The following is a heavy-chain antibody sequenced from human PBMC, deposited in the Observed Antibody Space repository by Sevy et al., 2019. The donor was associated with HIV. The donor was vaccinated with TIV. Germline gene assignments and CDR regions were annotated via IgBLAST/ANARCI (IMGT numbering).Heavy chain of an antibody. V-gene: IGHV3-7*01. CDR2: IKQDGSEK. CDR1: GFTFSSYW. Sequence: GESLKISCAASGFTFSSYWMSWVRQAPGKGLEWVANIKQDGSEKYYVDSVKGRFTISRDNAKNSLYLQMNSLRAEDTAVYYCAIDRKAYFDYWGQGTLVTVSS. CDR3: AIDRKAYFDY. J-gene: IGHJ4*02.